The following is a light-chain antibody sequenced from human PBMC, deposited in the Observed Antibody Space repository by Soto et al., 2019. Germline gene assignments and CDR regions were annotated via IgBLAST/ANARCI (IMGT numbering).Light chain of an antibody. Sequence: DIQMTQYPSSLSASVGDRVTITCRASQSISSYLHWYQQKPGKAPKLLIYAASSLQSGVRSSFSGSGSWKDFTITISSLQPEDFATYYCQQSNSTPPAFGQGTKVEIK. V-gene: IGKV1-39*01. CDR1: QSISSY. J-gene: IGKJ1*01. CDR3: QQSNSTPPA. CDR2: AAS.